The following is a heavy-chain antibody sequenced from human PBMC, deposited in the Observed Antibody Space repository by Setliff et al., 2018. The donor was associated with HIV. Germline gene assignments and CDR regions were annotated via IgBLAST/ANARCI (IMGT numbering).Heavy chain of an antibody. CDR2: ISAYKGKT. V-gene: IGHV1-18*01. J-gene: IGHJ3*02. CDR3: AREDIAAASAFDN. CDR1: GYTFTSYG. Sequence: ASVKVSCKASGYTFTSYGIRWVRQAPGQGLEWMGWISAYKGKTNYAQKFQGRISMTTDTSTSTAYMELRSLRPVDTAVYYCAREDIAAASAFDNWGQGTMVTVSS. D-gene: IGHD6-25*01.